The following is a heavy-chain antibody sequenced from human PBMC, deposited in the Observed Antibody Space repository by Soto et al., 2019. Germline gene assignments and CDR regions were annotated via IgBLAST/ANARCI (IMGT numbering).Heavy chain of an antibody. V-gene: IGHV4-39*01. CDR1: GGSITSSTSY. CDR2: MYSGGST. D-gene: IGHD4-4*01. J-gene: IGHJ4*02. CDR3: GYRDYRSNGYYFAF. Sequence: QLQLQESGPGLVKPSETLSLTCTVSGGSITSSTSYWGWIRQPPGKGLEWIANMYSGGSTYYNPSLKSRVTISVDRSKNQFSLKLSSVTAADTAEYYCGYRDYRSNGYYFAFWGQGTLVTVPA.